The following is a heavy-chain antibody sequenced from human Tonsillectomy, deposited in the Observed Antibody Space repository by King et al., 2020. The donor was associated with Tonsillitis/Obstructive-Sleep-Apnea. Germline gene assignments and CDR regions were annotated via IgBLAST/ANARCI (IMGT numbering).Heavy chain of an antibody. D-gene: IGHD1-1*01. CDR2: IYYSGST. Sequence: VQLQESGPGLVKPSETLSLTCIVSGGSISSYYWSWIRQPPGKGLEWIGYIYYSGSTNYNPSLKSRVTISVDTSKNQFSLKLSSVTAADTAVYYCARHKYNFDPWGQGTLVTVSS. J-gene: IGHJ5*02. CDR3: ARHKYNFDP. V-gene: IGHV4-59*08. CDR1: GGSISSYY.